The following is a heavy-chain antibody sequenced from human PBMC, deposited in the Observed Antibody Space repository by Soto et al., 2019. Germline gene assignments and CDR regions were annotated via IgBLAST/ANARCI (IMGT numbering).Heavy chain of an antibody. D-gene: IGHD5-18*01. CDR1: GFTFNSHA. Sequence: QVQLVESGGGVVQPGRSLRLSCAASGFTFNSHAMHWVRQAPGKGLEWVAVISYDGRNKFYAASVKGRFTISRDNSANTLYLQMNNLRAEDTSVYYCAREHEQDSSMSPGYWGQGTLVTVSS. J-gene: IGHJ4*02. CDR3: AREHEQDSSMSPGY. CDR2: ISYDGRNK. V-gene: IGHV3-33*01.